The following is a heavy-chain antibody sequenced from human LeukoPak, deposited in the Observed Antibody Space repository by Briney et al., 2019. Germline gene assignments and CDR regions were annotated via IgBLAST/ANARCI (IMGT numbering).Heavy chain of an antibody. J-gene: IGHJ4*02. V-gene: IGHV4-30-4*01. Sequence: SQTLSLTCTVSGGSISSGDYYWSWIRQPPGKGLEWIGYIYYSGSTYYNPSLKSRVTISVDTSKNQFSLKLSSVTAADTAVYYCASGYCNGGSCYSEFPFDYWGQGTLVTVSS. D-gene: IGHD2-15*01. CDR2: IYYSGST. CDR1: GGSISSGDYY. CDR3: ASGYCNGGSCYSEFPFDY.